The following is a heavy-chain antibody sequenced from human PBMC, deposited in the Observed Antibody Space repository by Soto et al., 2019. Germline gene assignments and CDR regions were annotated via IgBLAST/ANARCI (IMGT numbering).Heavy chain of an antibody. Sequence: SETLSLTCTVSGGAISGYHWGWIRQPPGKGLEWIGYLYYTGSTHYNPSLKSRVTMSVDTSKNQFSLKLNSVTAEDTAVYYCARVGGFDWLLYDAFDIWGQGTMVTVS. CDR3: ARVGGFDWLLYDAFDI. D-gene: IGHD3-9*01. CDR1: GGAISGYH. J-gene: IGHJ3*02. CDR2: LYYTGST. V-gene: IGHV4-59*12.